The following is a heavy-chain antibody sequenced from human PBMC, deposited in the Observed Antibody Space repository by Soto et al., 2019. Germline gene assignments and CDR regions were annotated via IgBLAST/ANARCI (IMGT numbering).Heavy chain of an antibody. J-gene: IGHJ6*02. CDR3: AKRSLAGTYYLGTMDV. CDR2: ISGSGDNT. CDR1: GFTFSSYA. D-gene: IGHD3-10*01. Sequence: GGSLRLSCAASGFTFSSYAMSWVRQAPGKGLEWVSAISGSGDNTYYADSVKGRFTISRDNSKNTLYLHMNSLRAEDAAIYYCAKRSLAGTYYLGTMDVWGQGTTVTVSS. V-gene: IGHV3-23*01.